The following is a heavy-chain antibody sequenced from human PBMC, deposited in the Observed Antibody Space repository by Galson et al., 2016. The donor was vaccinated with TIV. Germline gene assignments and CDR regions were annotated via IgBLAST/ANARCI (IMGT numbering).Heavy chain of an antibody. J-gene: IGHJ4*02. Sequence: SVKVSCKASGYTLTGYDLNWVRQAPGQGLEWMGMLNPSGVTTSYAEKFQDRVTMSMDTSTSTFYMELSSLTSEDTAIYYCSREKYSGFGFWGQGTLVTVSS. CDR2: LNPSGVTT. CDR3: SREKYSGFGF. V-gene: IGHV1-46*01. D-gene: IGHD5-12*01. CDR1: GYTLTGYD.